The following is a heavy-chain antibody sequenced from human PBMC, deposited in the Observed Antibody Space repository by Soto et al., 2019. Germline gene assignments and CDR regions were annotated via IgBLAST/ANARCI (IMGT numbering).Heavy chain of an antibody. V-gene: IGHV1-46*01. CDR3: AKDGYELPEYFLH. D-gene: IGHD5-12*01. CDR2: LNPADATT. CDR1: GYTFINYY. Sequence: QVQLVQSGAEVKKPGASVKVSCKASGYTFINYYIHWVRQAPGQGPEWMGRLNPADATTAYAQKFQGRLTVTRDTSTSTAYLELIGLTSEDTAVYFCAKDGYELPEYFLHWGQGTLVSVSS. J-gene: IGHJ1*01.